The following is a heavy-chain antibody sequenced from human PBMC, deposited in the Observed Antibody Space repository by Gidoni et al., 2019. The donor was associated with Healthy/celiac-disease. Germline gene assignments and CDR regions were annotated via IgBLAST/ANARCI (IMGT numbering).Heavy chain of an antibody. CDR3: ARETSCSSTSCYTGNWFDP. CDR1: GGSIRSSSYY. CDR2: IYYSGST. Sequence: QLQLQESGPGLVKPSETLSLTCTVSGGSIRSSSYYWGWLRQPPGKGLEWIGSIYYSGSTYYNPSLKSRVTISVDTSKNQFSLKLSSVTAADTAVYYCARETSCSSTSCYTGNWFDPWGQGTLVTVSS. D-gene: IGHD2-2*02. J-gene: IGHJ5*02. V-gene: IGHV4-39*07.